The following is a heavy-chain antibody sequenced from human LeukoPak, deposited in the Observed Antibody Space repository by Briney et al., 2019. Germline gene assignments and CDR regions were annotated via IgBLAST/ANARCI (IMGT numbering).Heavy chain of an antibody. CDR1: GFTFSTYD. CDR3: ARDASLGYCRSTSCYKDY. V-gene: IGHV3-13*01. D-gene: IGHD2-2*02. Sequence: GGSLRLSCAASGFTFSTYDKHWVRHVTGKGLEWVSEIGSAGDTYNPGSVKGRFTISRDNSKNTLYLQMNSLRAEDTAVYYCARDASLGYCRSTSCYKDYWGQGTLVTVSS. J-gene: IGHJ4*02. CDR2: IGSAGDT.